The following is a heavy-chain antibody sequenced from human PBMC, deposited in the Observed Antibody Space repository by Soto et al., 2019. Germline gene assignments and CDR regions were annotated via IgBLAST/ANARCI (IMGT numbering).Heavy chain of an antibody. CDR3: ARKIDGYNPFDY. J-gene: IGHJ4*02. CDR2: IYYTGST. CDR1: GDSIRRSNW. Sequence: QVHLQESGPGLVKPSDTLSLTCAVSGDSIRRSNWWGWIRLPPGKGLEWIGYIYYTGSTHYNPSLKSRVTMSVDTSKNQFSLRLTSVTAVDTAVYYCARKIDGYNPFDYWGLGTLVTVSS. V-gene: IGHV4-28*01. D-gene: IGHD5-12*01.